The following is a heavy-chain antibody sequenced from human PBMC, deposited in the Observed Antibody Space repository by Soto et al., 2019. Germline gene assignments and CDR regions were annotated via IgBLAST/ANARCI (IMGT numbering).Heavy chain of an antibody. J-gene: IGHJ3*02. Sequence: ASLKVSCKASGYTFTSYGISWVRQAPGQGLEWMGWISAYNGNTNYAQKLQGRVTMTTDTSTSTAYMELRSLRSDDTAVYYCASNKQWHDAFDIWGQGTMVTVSS. CDR3: ASNKQWHDAFDI. D-gene: IGHD6-19*01. V-gene: IGHV1-18*01. CDR2: ISAYNGNT. CDR1: GYTFTSYG.